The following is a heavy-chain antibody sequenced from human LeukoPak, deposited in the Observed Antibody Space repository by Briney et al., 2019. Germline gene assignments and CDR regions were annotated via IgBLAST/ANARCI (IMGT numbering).Heavy chain of an antibody. J-gene: IGHJ3*02. Sequence: SETLSLTCAVYGGSFSGYYWSWIRQPPGKGLEWIGEINHSGSTNYNPSLKSRVTISVDTSKNQFSLKPSSVTAADTAVYYCARGHWYDAFDIWGQGTMVTVSS. CDR1: GGSFSGYY. CDR3: ARGHWYDAFDI. V-gene: IGHV4-34*01. D-gene: IGHD2-15*01. CDR2: INHSGST.